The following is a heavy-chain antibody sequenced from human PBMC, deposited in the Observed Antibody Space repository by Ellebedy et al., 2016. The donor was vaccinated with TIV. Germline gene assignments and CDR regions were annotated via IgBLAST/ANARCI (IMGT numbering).Heavy chain of an antibody. CDR1: EFTFSMYT. V-gene: IGHV3-21*01. Sequence: GGSLRLSXAASEFTFSMYTMNWVRQAPGKGLEWVSSISYSSSYIYYANSVKGRFTISRDNAKNSLHLQMNSLRAEDSAVYYCARAETGYCSSTSCFLDLDYWGQGALVTVSS. D-gene: IGHD2-2*01. CDR3: ARAETGYCSSTSCFLDLDY. J-gene: IGHJ4*02. CDR2: ISYSSSYI.